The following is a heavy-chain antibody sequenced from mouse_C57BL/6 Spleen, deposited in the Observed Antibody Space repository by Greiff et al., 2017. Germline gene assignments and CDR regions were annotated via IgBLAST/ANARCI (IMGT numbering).Heavy chain of an antibody. CDR1: GYTFTTYP. D-gene: IGHD1-1*01. J-gene: IGHJ4*01. CDR2: FHPYNDDT. CDR3: ARGYYGSSYDYAMDY. Sequence: VQLQESGAELVKPGASVKMSCKASGYTFTTYPIEWMKQNHGKSLEWIGNFHPYNDDTKYNEKFKGKATLTVEKSSSTVYLELSRLTSDDSAVYYCARGYYGSSYDYAMDYWGQGTSVTVSS. V-gene: IGHV1-47*01.